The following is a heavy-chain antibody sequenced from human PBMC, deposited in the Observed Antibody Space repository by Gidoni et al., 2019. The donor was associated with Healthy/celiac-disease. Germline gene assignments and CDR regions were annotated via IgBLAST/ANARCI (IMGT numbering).Heavy chain of an antibody. V-gene: IGHV1-69*01. J-gene: IGHJ4*02. CDR2: IIPIFGTA. CDR3: ARGRDSGSFDFDY. D-gene: IGHD1-26*01. Sequence: QVQLVQSGAEVKKPGSSVKVSCKASGGTFIRYAISWVRQAPGRGLEWMGGIIPIFGTAKDAQKCQGRGTITADESTSTAYMELSSLGSEDTAVYYCARGRDSGSFDFDYWGQGTLVTVSS. CDR1: GGTFIRYA.